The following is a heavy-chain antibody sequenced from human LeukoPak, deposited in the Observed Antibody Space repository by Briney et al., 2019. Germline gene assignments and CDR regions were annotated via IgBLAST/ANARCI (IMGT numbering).Heavy chain of an antibody. Sequence: ASVKVSCKASGYAFTGYYMHWLRHAPGQGLELMGRINPNSGGTNYAQKFQGRVTMTRDTSISTAYMELSRLRSDDTAVYYCARGGIYDILTAYTVGAYSGQGTLVTVSS. CDR1: GYAFTGYY. J-gene: IGHJ4*02. CDR3: ARGGIYDILTAYTVGAY. V-gene: IGHV1-2*02. D-gene: IGHD3-9*01. CDR2: INPNSGGT.